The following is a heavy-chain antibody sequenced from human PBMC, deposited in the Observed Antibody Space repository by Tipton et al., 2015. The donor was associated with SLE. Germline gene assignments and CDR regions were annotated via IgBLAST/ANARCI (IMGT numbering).Heavy chain of an antibody. CDR1: GYSISSGYY. V-gene: IGHV4-38-2*02. J-gene: IGHJ3*02. CDR3: ARDPHMVQGSNAFDI. D-gene: IGHD3-10*01. CDR2: IYHSGST. Sequence: TLSLTCAVSGYSISSGYYWGWIRQPPGKGPEWIGSIYHSGSTYYNPSLKSRVTISVDTSKNQFSLKLSSVTAADTAVYYCARDPHMVQGSNAFDIWGQGTMVTVSS.